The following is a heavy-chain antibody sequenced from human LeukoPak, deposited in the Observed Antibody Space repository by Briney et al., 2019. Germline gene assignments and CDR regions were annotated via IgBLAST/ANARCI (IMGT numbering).Heavy chain of an antibody. CDR2: INHSGST. J-gene: IGHJ5*02. Sequence: SETLSLTCAVYGGSFSGYYWSWIRQPPGKGLEWIGEINHSGSTNYNPSLKSRVTISVDTSKNQFSLKLSSVTAADTAVYYCARGLGKLIAAAGRNWFDPWGQGTLATVSS. D-gene: IGHD6-13*01. V-gene: IGHV4-34*01. CDR1: GGSFSGYY. CDR3: ARGLGKLIAAAGRNWFDP.